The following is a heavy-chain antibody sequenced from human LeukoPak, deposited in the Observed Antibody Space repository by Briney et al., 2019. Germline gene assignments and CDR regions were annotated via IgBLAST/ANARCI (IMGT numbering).Heavy chain of an antibody. CDR1: GGSFSGYY. CDR3: ARHPFATPFDY. J-gene: IGHJ4*02. D-gene: IGHD2-15*01. Sequence: SETLSLTCAVYGGSFSGYYWSWIRQPPGKGLEWIGEINHSGSTNYNPSLKSRVTISVDTSKNHFSLRLSSVTAADTAVYYCARHPFATPFDYWGPGTLVTVSS. V-gene: IGHV4-34*01. CDR2: INHSGST.